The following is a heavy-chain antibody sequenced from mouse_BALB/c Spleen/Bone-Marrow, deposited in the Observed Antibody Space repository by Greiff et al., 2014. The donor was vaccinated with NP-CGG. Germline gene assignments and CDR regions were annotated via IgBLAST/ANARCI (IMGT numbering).Heavy chain of an antibody. CDR2: IDPANGNT. CDR3: AGSYTANSYAFAH. J-gene: IGHJ3*01. D-gene: IGHD1-1*01. Sequence: VKKRPEQGLEWIGRIDPANGNTKYDPKFQGKATITADTSSNTAYLQLSSLTTEDTAVYYCAGSYTANSYAFAHRGHVTL. V-gene: IGHV14-3*02.